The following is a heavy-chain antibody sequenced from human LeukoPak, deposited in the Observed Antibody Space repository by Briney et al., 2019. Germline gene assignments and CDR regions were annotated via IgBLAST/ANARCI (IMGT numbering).Heavy chain of an antibody. J-gene: IGHJ4*02. CDR2: INPNSGGT. CDR1: GYTFTGYY. D-gene: IGHD3-10*01. V-gene: IGHV1-2*02. CDR3: ARGSFTRSLLWFGELQEFVDY. Sequence: ASVKVSCKASGYTFTGYYMHWVRQAPGQGLEWMGWINPNSGGTNYAKKFQGRVTMTRDTSISTAYMELSRLRSDDTAVYYCARGSFTRSLLWFGELQEFVDYWGQGTLVTVSS.